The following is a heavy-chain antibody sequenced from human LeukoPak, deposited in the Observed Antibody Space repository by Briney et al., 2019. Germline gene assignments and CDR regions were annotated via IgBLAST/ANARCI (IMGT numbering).Heavy chain of an antibody. J-gene: IGHJ4*02. V-gene: IGHV4-30-2*01. D-gene: IGHD1-7*01. Sequence: SQTLSLTCTVSGGSISSGDYYWSWIRQPPGKGLEWIGYIYHSGSTYYNPSLKSRVTISVDRSKNQFSLKLSSVTAADTAVYYCARETGITGTGYFDYWGQGTLVTVSS. CDR2: IYHSGST. CDR1: GGSISSGDYY. CDR3: ARETGITGTGYFDY.